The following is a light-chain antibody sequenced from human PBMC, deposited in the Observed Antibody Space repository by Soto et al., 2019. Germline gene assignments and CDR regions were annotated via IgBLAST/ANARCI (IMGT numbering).Light chain of an antibody. CDR1: QSISNY. V-gene: IGKV1-39*01. CDR2: DAS. CDR3: QRSYTSLFT. Sequence: DIQMTQYPSSLSASVGERDTITCRASQSISNYLNWYQQKPGKDPKRLIYDASSLQSGVPSRFSGSRSGTDVTLTISSLQPEDFAPCSCQRSYTSLFTFGPGINVDI. J-gene: IGKJ3*01.